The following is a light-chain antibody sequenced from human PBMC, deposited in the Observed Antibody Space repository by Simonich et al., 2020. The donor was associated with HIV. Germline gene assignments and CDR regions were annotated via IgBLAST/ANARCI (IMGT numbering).Light chain of an antibody. J-gene: IGKJ3*01. CDR3: QQLNSY. V-gene: IGKV1-9*01. Sequence: DIQMTQSPSSLSASVGDRVTITCRASQSISTYLNWYQQKPEKAPKLLIYAASTLQSGVPSRFSGSGSGTDFTLTISSLQPEDFATYYCQQLNSYFGPGTKVDIK. CDR2: AAS. CDR1: QSISTY.